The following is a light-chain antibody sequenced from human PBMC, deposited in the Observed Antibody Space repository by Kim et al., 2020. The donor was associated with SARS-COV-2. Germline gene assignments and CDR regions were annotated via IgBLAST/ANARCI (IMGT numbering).Light chain of an antibody. CDR2: DAS. J-gene: IGKJ4*01. CDR3: QQYGSL. Sequence: LSLSPGERATPSCRASRGVSSSYLAWYQQKPGQAPRLLSDDASRRETGIPDRFSGSGSGTDFTLTISRLEPEDFAMYYCQQYGSLFGGGTKVDIK. CDR1: RGVSSSY. V-gene: IGKV3-20*01.